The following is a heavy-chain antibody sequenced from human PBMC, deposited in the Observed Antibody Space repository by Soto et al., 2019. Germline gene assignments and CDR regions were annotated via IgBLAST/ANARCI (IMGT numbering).Heavy chain of an antibody. CDR3: ARDSQATAITRIVVGAPAGFDP. CDR1: GYTFTSYA. J-gene: IGHJ5*02. V-gene: IGHV1-3*01. CDR2: INAGNGNT. D-gene: IGHD3-22*01. Sequence: ASVKVSCKASGYTFTSYAMHWVRQAPGQRLEWMGWINAGNGNTKYSQKFQGRVTITRDTSASTAYMELSSLRSEDTAVYYCARDSQATAITRIVVGAPAGFDPWGQGTLVTV.